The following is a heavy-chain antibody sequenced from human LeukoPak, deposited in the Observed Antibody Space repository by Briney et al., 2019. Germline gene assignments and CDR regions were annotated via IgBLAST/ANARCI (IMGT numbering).Heavy chain of an antibody. CDR3: ARSGYSSGYVAYFDY. CDR2: IIPIFGTA. CDR1: RATFRSYA. Sequence: SVKVSCKASRATFRSYAISWVRQAPGQGLEWMGGIIPIFGTANYAQKFQGRVTITADDSTNTAYMELSSLRSEDTAVYYCARSGYSSGYVAYFDYWGQGTLVTVSS. J-gene: IGHJ4*02. D-gene: IGHD5-18*01. V-gene: IGHV1-69*13.